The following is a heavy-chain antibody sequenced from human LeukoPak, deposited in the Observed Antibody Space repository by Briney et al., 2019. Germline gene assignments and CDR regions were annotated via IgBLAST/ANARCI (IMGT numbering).Heavy chain of an antibody. Sequence: ASVKVSCKVSGYTLTELSMHWVRQAPGKGLEWMGGFDPEDGETIYAQKFQGRVTMTEDTSTDTAYMELSSLRSEDTTVYYCATGYYYDSSGYYWGQGTLVTVSS. J-gene: IGHJ4*02. CDR1: GYTLTELS. D-gene: IGHD3-22*01. CDR2: FDPEDGET. V-gene: IGHV1-24*01. CDR3: ATGYYYDSSGYY.